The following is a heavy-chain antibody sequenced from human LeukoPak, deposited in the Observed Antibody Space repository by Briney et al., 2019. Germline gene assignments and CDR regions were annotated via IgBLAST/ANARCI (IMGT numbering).Heavy chain of an antibody. CDR1: GFTFSSYW. CDR2: SKNKANNYIT. V-gene: IGHV3-72*01. Sequence: GGSLRLSCAASGFTFSSYWMSWVRQAPGKGLEWVGRSKNKANNYITQYAAFVQGRFTISRDNSKNTLYLQMNSLRAEDTAVYYCAKMAAYSSGWYNFDYWGQGTLVTVSS. CDR3: AKMAAYSSGWYNFDY. J-gene: IGHJ4*02. D-gene: IGHD6-19*01.